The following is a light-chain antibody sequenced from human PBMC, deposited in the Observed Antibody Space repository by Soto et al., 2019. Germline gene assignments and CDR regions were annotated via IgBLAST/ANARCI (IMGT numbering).Light chain of an antibody. Sequence: DIVLTQSPLSLPVTPGEPASISCRSSQSLLNSNGYNYLDWYLQKPGQSPQLLIFLASNRASGVPDRFSGSGSGTDFTLKISRVEAEDVGVYYCMQAQKTRKFGQGTKVEI. V-gene: IGKV2-28*01. CDR1: QSLLNSNGYNY. CDR3: MQAQKTRK. J-gene: IGKJ1*01. CDR2: LAS.